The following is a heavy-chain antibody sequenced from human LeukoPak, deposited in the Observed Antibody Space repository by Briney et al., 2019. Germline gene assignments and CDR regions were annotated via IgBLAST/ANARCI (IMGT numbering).Heavy chain of an antibody. J-gene: IGHJ4*02. CDR1: GYSFSDYW. CDR3: AIRYSGSYNDY. D-gene: IGHD1-26*01. V-gene: IGHV5-51*01. Sequence: GESLKISCKGSGYSFSDYWIGWVRQVPGKGLEWMGIIYPGDSDTRYSPSFQGQVTISADKSISTAYLQWSSLKASDTAMYYCAIRYSGSYNDYWGQGTLVTVSS. CDR2: IYPGDSDT.